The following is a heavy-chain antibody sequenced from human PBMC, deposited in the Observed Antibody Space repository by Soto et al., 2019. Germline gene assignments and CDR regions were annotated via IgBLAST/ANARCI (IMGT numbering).Heavy chain of an antibody. CDR2: INAGNGNT. CDR3: ATSRITIFGVVTPYGMDV. J-gene: IGHJ6*02. Sequence: SVKVSCKASGNTFTSYAMHWVRQAPGQRLEWMGWINAGNGNTKYSQKFQGRVTITRDTSASTAYMELSSLRSEDTAVYYCATSRITIFGVVTPYGMDVWGQGTTVTVSS. D-gene: IGHD3-3*01. V-gene: IGHV1-3*01. CDR1: GNTFTSYA.